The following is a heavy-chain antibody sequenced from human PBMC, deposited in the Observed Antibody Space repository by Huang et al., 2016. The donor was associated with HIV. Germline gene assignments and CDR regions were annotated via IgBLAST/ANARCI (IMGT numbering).Heavy chain of an antibody. CDR3: ARPYYFDTSGPQTGGYFDL. J-gene: IGHJ2*01. CDR1: GSSFINYW. V-gene: IGHV5-51*01. D-gene: IGHD3-22*01. CDR2: INPGDSKT. Sequence: EVQLVQSGAEVKKPGESLKISCMGSGSSFINYWIGWVRQMPGKGLEWMEIINPGDSKTRYSPSGQGQVTISVDKSINTTYLQWSSLEASDTAMYYCARPYYFDTSGPQTGGYFDLWGRGTLITVSS.